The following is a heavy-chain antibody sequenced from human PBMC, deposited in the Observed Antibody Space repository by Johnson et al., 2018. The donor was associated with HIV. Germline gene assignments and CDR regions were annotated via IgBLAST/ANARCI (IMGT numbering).Heavy chain of an antibody. CDR1: GFTFSFYW. Sequence: MLLVESGGGLVQPGGSLRLSCVGSGFTFSFYWMNWVRQAPGKGLEWVANIKQDGSEIYYVDSLKGRFTISRDNAKNSLYLQMNSLRAEDTAVYYCATFGGGSFHAFDIWGQGTMVTVSS. D-gene: IGHD1-26*01. V-gene: IGHV3-7*03. J-gene: IGHJ3*02. CDR3: ATFGGGSFHAFDI. CDR2: IKQDGSEI.